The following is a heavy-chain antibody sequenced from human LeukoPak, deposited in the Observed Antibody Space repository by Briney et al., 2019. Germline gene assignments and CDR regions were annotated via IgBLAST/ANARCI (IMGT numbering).Heavy chain of an antibody. V-gene: IGHV3-23*01. CDR1: GFTFSIYA. J-gene: IGHJ4*02. CDR3: ARDRPNYYGANGHYYRRDGDY. D-gene: IGHD3-22*01. Sequence: QPGGSLRLSCAASGFTFSIYAMSWVRQAPGKGLEWVSSITSSGETTYYAGSVEGQFTISRDNSKNTVYLQMNSLRAEDTAVYYCARDRPNYYGANGHYYRRDGDYWGQGTLVTVSS. CDR2: ITSSGETT.